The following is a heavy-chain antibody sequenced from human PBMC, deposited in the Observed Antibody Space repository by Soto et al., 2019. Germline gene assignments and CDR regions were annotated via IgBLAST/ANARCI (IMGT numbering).Heavy chain of an antibody. D-gene: IGHD2-8*01. CDR1: GFTFSSYW. J-gene: IGHJ4*02. CDR3: ASVMDPFVYFDY. CDR2: IKQDGSEK. V-gene: IGHV3-7*05. Sequence: GGSLRLSCAASGFTFSSYWMSWVRQAPGKGLEWVANIKQDGSEKYYVDSVKGRFTISIDNAKDSLYLQMNSLRAEDTAVYYCASVMDPFVYFDYWGQGTLVTVSS.